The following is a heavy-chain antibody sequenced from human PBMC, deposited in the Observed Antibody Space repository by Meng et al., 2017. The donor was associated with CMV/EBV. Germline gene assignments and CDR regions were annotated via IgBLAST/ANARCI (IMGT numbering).Heavy chain of an antibody. CDR3: ARDRRWSGYYRHNWFDP. CDR2: INSDGSST. D-gene: IGHD3-3*01. V-gene: IGHV3-74*01. CDR1: GFTFSSYW. J-gene: IGHJ5*02. Sequence: GESLKISCAASGFTFSSYWMHWVRQAPGKGLVWVSRINSDGSSTSYADSVKGRFTISRDNAKNTLYLQMNSLRAEDTAVYYCARDRRWSGYYRHNWFDPWGQGTLVTVSS.